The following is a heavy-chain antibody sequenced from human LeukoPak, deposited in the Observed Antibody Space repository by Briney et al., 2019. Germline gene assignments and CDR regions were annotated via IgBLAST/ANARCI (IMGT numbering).Heavy chain of an antibody. CDR3: ARGRSYYNAFDI. CDR1: GGSFSGYY. J-gene: IGHJ3*02. CDR2: INHSGST. D-gene: IGHD1-26*01. Sequence: SETLSLTCAVYGGSFSGYYWSWIRQPPGKGLEWIGEINHSGSTNHNPSLKSRVTISVDTSKNQFSLKLSSVTAADTAVYYCARGRSYYNAFDIWGQGTVVTVSS. V-gene: IGHV4-34*01.